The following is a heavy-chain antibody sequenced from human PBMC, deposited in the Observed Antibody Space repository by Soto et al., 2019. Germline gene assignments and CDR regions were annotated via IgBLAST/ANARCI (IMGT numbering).Heavy chain of an antibody. CDR2: ISSDGGST. D-gene: IGHD3-22*01. Sequence: GGSLRLSCAASGFTFSSYAMHWVRQAPGKGLEYVAAISSDGGSTYYANSVKGRFTISRDNSKNTLYLQMNSLRAEDTAVYYCAKDHYYDSSGYDTDYRGQRTPVTVSS. V-gene: IGHV3-64*01. CDR1: GFTFSSYA. J-gene: IGHJ4*02. CDR3: AKDHYYDSSGYDTDY.